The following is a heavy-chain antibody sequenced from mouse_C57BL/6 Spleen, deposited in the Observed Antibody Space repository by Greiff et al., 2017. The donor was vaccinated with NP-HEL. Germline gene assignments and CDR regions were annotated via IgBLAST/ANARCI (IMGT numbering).Heavy chain of an antibody. Sequence: VQLQQSGPGLVKPSQSLSLTCSVTGYSITSGYYWNWIRQFPGNKLEWMGYISYDGSNNYNPSLKNRISITRDTSKNQFFLKLNSVTTEDTATYYCARDRGTFAYWGQGTLVTVSA. CDR3: ARDRGTFAY. CDR2: ISYDGSN. D-gene: IGHD3-3*01. V-gene: IGHV3-6*01. CDR1: GYSITSGYY. J-gene: IGHJ3*01.